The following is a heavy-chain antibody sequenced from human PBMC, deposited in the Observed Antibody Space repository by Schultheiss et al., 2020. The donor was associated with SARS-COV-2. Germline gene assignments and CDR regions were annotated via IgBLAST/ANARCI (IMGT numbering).Heavy chain of an antibody. V-gene: IGHV4-39*07. CDR2: IYHSGST. CDR1: GGSISSGGYY. Sequence: SETLSLTCTVSGGSISSGGYYWSWIRQHPGKGLEWIGSIYHSGSTYYNPSLKSRVTISVDRSKNQFSLMLSSVTAADSAVYYCARDSIVTSDYNYYGMDVWGPGTTVTVSS. D-gene: IGHD1-26*01. J-gene: IGHJ6*02. CDR3: ARDSIVTSDYNYYGMDV.